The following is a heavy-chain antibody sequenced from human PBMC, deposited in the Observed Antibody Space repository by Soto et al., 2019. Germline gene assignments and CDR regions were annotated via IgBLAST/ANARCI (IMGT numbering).Heavy chain of an antibody. V-gene: IGHV3-30*18. CDR3: AKEAGSVTFDF. Sequence: QVQLVESGGGVVQPGRSLRLSCAASGFTFSRYGMHWARQAPGKGLEWVAVISFDGSKKYYAESVTGRVTISRDNSKNTLYLQVNSLRAEDTAVYYCAKEAGSVTFDFWGQGTLVTVSS. D-gene: IGHD4-4*01. CDR1: GFTFSRYG. J-gene: IGHJ4*02. CDR2: ISFDGSKK.